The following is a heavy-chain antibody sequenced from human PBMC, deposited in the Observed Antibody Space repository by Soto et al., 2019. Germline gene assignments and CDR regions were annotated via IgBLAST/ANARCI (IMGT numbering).Heavy chain of an antibody. CDR3: ARVRQGCSANNCYFGP. CDR2: VHISGHS. Sequence: SETLSLTCTLSGGSVRAPDWWNWVRQSPDKGLEWIAEVHISGHSNYNPSLRSRVSVSIDSSKNQFYLNLNSVTAADTAIYYCARVRQGCSANNCYFGPWGKGTQVTV. D-gene: IGHD1-1*01. CDR1: GGSVRAPDW. V-gene: IGHV4-4*02. J-gene: IGHJ5*01.